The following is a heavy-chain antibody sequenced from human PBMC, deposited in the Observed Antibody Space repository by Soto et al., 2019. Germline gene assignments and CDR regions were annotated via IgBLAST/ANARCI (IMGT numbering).Heavy chain of an antibody. V-gene: IGHV3-48*02. J-gene: IGHJ4*02. CDR1: GFTFSSFA. D-gene: IGHD2-2*01. Sequence: EVQLVESGGGLVHPGGSLRLSCAASGFTFSSFAVNWARQAPGKGLEWLAFISSTGSAKYYADSVKGRFTVSRDNVKNLVFLQMNRLRDEDTAVYFCARDSPSCTSTSCLFDRWGQGTLVTVSS. CDR2: ISSTGSAK. CDR3: ARDSPSCTSTSCLFDR.